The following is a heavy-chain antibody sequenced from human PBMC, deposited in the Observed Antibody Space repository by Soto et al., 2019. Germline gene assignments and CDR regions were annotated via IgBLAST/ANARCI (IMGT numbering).Heavy chain of an antibody. V-gene: IGHV5-51*01. CDR2: IYPGDSDT. J-gene: IGHJ4*02. CDR3: ARLEEATAGY. D-gene: IGHD1-26*01. CDR1: GYDFIDYW. Sequence: GESLKISCKVSGYDFIDYWIGWVRQMPGKGLEWVGMIYPGDSDTRYSPSFQGQVTISADRSITTTYLQWSSLKASDTAMYYCARLEEATAGYWGQGTLVTVSS.